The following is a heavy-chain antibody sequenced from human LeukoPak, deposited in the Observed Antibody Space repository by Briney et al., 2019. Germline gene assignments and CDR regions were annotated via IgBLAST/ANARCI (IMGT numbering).Heavy chain of an antibody. CDR3: ARQIFGSTRGYSEFDY. CDR2: IYYSGNT. V-gene: IGHV4-39*01. CDR1: GDSISSSSYF. Sequence: PSETLSLTCTVSGDSISSSSYFRGWIRQPPGKGLEWIGNIYYSGNTYYSPSLRSRATISVDTSKNQFSLKLSSVTAADTAVYYCARQIFGSTRGYSEFDYWGQGTLVTVSS. J-gene: IGHJ4*02. D-gene: IGHD5-18*01.